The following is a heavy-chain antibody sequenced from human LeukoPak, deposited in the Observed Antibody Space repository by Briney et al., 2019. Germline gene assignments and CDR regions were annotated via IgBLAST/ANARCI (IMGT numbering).Heavy chain of an antibody. Sequence: PSETLSLTCTVSGGSISSSSYYWGWIRQPPGKGLEWIGSIYYSGSTYYNPSLKSRVTISVDTSKNQFSLKLSSVTAADTAVYYCARDLIGSRSSYSSGAWDYWGQGTLVTVSS. V-gene: IGHV4-39*07. CDR3: ARDLIGSRSSYSSGAWDY. D-gene: IGHD3-22*01. CDR2: IYYSGST. CDR1: GGSISSSSYY. J-gene: IGHJ4*02.